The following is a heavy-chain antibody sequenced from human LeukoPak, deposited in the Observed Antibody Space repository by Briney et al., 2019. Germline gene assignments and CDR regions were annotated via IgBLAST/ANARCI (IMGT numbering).Heavy chain of an antibody. V-gene: IGHV3-23*01. CDR3: ANNRGYYDSSGYYYEN. CDR2: ISGSGGST. CDR1: GFTLSNYA. D-gene: IGHD3-22*01. J-gene: IGHJ4*02. Sequence: GGSLRLSCAASGFTLSNYAMSWVRQAPGKGLEWVSAISGSGGSTYYADSVKGRFTISRDNSKNTLYLQMNSLRAEDTAVYYCANNRGYYDSSGYYYENWGQGTLVTVSS.